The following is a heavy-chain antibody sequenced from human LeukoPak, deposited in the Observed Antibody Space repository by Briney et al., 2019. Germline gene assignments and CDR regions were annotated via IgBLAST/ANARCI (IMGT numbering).Heavy chain of an antibody. CDR1: GGSFSGYY. J-gene: IGHJ4*02. D-gene: IGHD3-22*01. V-gene: IGHV4-34*01. Sequence: PSETLSLTCAVYGGSFSGYYWSWIRQPPGKGLEWIGEINHSGSTDYNPSLKSRVTISVDTSKNQFSLKLSSVTAADTAVYYCARVNYYDSSGSLYGGYYFDYWGQGTLVTVSS. CDR2: INHSGST. CDR3: ARVNYYDSSGSLYGGYYFDY.